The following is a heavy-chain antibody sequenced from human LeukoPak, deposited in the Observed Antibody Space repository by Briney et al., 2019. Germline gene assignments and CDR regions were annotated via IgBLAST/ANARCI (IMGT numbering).Heavy chain of an antibody. V-gene: IGHV3-23*01. CDR2: ISGSGGST. CDR3: AKDSGFRYYYYYYMDV. D-gene: IGHD3-10*01. Sequence: GGSLRLSCAASGFTFSSYAMSWVRQAPGKGLEWVSAISGSGGSTYYADSVKGRFTISRDNSKNTLYLQMNSLRAEDTAVYYCAKDSGFRYYYYYYMDVWGKGTTVTVSS. J-gene: IGHJ6*03. CDR1: GFTFSSYA.